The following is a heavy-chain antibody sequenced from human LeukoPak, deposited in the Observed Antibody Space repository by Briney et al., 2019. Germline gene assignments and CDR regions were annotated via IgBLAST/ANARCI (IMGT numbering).Heavy chain of an antibody. V-gene: IGHV3-64D*06. CDR2: ISINGGST. CDR3: VKESRVVRGVIMDAFDM. J-gene: IGHJ3*02. CDR1: GFTFSSYA. Sequence: GGSLRLSCSASGFTFSSYAMHWVRQAPGKGLEYVSGISINGGSTDYTDSVKGRFTISRDNSKNTVYLQMSSLRAEDTAVYYCVKESRVVRGVIMDAFDMWGQGTMVTVSS. D-gene: IGHD3-10*01.